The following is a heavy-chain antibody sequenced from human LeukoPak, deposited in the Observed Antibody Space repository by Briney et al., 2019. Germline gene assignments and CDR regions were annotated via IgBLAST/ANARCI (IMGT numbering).Heavy chain of an antibody. Sequence: GGSLRLSCVTSGFSFSNYVMSWVRQAPGEGLEWVSAISPSSGGIYYANSVKARFTISRDNSKNTLYLEMNGLRTEDTAVYYCAKASSSSRPYYFDYWGQGILATVSS. CDR1: GFSFSNYV. D-gene: IGHD6-6*01. J-gene: IGHJ4*02. V-gene: IGHV3-23*01. CDR2: ISPSSGGI. CDR3: AKASSSSRPYYFDY.